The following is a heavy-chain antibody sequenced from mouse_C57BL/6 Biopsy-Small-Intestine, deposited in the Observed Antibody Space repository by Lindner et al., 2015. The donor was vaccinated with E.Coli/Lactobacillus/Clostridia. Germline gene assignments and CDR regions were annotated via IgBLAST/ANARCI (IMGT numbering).Heavy chain of an antibody. J-gene: IGHJ4*01. D-gene: IGHD2-4*01. CDR3: ARVTYDYQYAMDY. V-gene: IGHV1-7*01. CDR2: INPSTGYT. CDR1: GYTFTTYW. Sequence: VQLQESGAELAKPGASVKLSCKASGYTFTTYWMHWVKQRPGQGLEWIGYINPSTGYTNYNQKFKDKATLTADKSSSTAYMQLNSLTYEDSAVYYCARVTYDYQYAMDYWGQGTSVTVSS.